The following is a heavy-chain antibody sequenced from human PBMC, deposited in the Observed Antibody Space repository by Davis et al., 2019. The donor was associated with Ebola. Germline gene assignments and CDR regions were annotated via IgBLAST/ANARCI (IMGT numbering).Heavy chain of an antibody. CDR2: IYYSGST. Sequence: SETLSLTCAVYGGSFSGYYWSWIRQPPGKGLEWIGYIYYSGSTNYNPSLKSRVTISVDTSKNQFSLKLSSVTAAATAVYYCARGYNWNYAFFDYWGQGTLVTVSS. D-gene: IGHD1-7*01. V-gene: IGHV4-59*08. CDR3: ARGYNWNYAFFDY. J-gene: IGHJ4*02. CDR1: GGSFSGYY.